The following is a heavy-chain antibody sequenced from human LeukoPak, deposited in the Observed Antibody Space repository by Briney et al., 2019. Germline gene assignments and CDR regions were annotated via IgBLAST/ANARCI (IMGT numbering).Heavy chain of an antibody. CDR2: LYWDDEK. V-gene: IGHV2-5*02. CDR3: AQGISRWYGMPFDN. Sequence: ESGPTLVNPTQTLTLSCSFSGFSLTSSGVGVAWIRQPPGKALEWLGVLYWDDEKRYRPSLKRRLTITKSTSTNQVVLTLTNVDPVDTVTYFCAQGISRWYGMPFDNWGQGTLVTVFS. D-gene: IGHD6-13*01. J-gene: IGHJ4*02. CDR1: GFSLTSSGVG.